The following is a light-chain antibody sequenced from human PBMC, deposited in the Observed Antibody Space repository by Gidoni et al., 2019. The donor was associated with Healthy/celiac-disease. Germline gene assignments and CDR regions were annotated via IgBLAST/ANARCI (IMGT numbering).Light chain of an antibody. CDR1: KLGENY. CDR3: QAWDSSTVV. J-gene: IGLJ2*01. Sequence: SYELTQPPSVAVSPGQTASITCSGAKLGENYAGWYQQKPGQCPVLVIYQDSKRPSGIPVRFSGSNSGNTATLTISGTQAMDEADYYCQAWDSSTVVFGGGTKLTVL. CDR2: QDS. V-gene: IGLV3-1*01.